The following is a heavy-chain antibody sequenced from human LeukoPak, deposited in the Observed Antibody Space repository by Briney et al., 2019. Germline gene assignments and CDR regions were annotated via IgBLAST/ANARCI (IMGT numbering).Heavy chain of an antibody. CDR3: TKSRSGSSNWALQVFDN. CDR2: ISGGDT. Sequence: PGEPLRLSCAASGFTFNSYGMSWVRQAPGKGLEWVSAISGGDTYYADSVKGRFTISRDNSKSTLYLEMNSLRAEDTAVYYCTKSRSGSSNWALQVFDNWGQGALVTVSS. V-gene: IGHV3-23*01. J-gene: IGHJ4*02. D-gene: IGHD4-11*01. CDR1: GFTFNSYG.